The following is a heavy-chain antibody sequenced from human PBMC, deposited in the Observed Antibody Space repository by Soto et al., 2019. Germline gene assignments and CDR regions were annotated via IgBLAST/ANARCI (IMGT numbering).Heavy chain of an antibody. CDR2: INHSGST. CDR3: ASQIVGANSGEFDY. CDR1: GGSFSGYY. V-gene: IGHV4-34*01. Sequence: SETLSLTCAVYGGSFSGYYWSWIRQPPGKGLEWIGEINHSGSTNYNPSLKSRVTISVDTSKNQFSLKLSSVTAADTVVYYCASQIVGANSGEFDYWGQGTLVTVSS. J-gene: IGHJ4*02. D-gene: IGHD1-26*01.